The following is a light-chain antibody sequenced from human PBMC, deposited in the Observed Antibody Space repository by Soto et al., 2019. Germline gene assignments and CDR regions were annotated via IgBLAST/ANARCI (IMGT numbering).Light chain of an antibody. V-gene: IGLV2-23*01. J-gene: IGLJ1*01. Sequence: QSVLTQPASVSGSPGQSITISCTGTSSDVGKYNLVSWYQQHPGKAPKVMIYEAGKRPSGVSNRFSDSKSGNTASLTISGLQAEDEADYYCCSYAGSSTYVFGTGTKLTVL. CDR3: CSYAGSSTYV. CDR1: SSDVGKYNL. CDR2: EAG.